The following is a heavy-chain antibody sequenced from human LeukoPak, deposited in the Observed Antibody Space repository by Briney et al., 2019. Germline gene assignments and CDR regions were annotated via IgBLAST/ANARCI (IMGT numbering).Heavy chain of an antibody. J-gene: IGHJ3*02. D-gene: IGHD6-19*01. CDR2: ICCSGST. V-gene: IGHV4-59*08. CDR3: ARHWLTDPFDI. CDR1: GGSISSYY. Sequence: PSETLSLTCTVSGGSISSYYWSWIRQPPGKGLEWIGYICCSGSTNYNPSLKSRVTISVDTSKNQFSLKLSSVTAADTAVYYCARHWLTDPFDIRGQGTMVTVSS.